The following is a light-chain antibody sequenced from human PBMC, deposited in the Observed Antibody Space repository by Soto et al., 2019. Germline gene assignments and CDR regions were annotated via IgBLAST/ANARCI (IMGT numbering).Light chain of an antibody. J-gene: IGLJ2*01. V-gene: IGLV2-23*02. CDR1: SSDVGRYNL. CDR2: EVS. Sequence: QSALTQPASVSGSPGQSITISCTGTSSDVGRYNLVSWFQQHPGKVPKLIIYEVSKRPSGVSNRFSGSKSGNTASLTISGLQAEDEADYYCCSYAGSSTFVVFGGGTQLTVL. CDR3: CSYAGSSTFVV.